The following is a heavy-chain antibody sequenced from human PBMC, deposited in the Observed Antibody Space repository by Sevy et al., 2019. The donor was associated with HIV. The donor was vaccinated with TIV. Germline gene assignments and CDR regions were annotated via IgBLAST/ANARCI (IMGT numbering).Heavy chain of an antibody. CDR1: GFTFSSYS. CDR3: ARPRGGYDSSGYHDY. J-gene: IGHJ4*02. D-gene: IGHD3-22*01. Sequence: GGSLRLSCVASGFTFSSYSMNWVRQAPGKGLEWVSSISSSSSYIYYADSVKGRFTISRDNAKNSLYLQMNSLRAEDTAVYYCARPRGGYDSSGYHDYWGQGTLVTVSS. CDR2: ISSSSSYI. V-gene: IGHV3-21*01.